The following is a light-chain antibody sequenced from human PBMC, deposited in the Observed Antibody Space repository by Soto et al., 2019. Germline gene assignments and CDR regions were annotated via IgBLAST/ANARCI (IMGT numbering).Light chain of an antibody. Sequence: EIVMTQSPATLSVSPGERATLSCRASQSVFSNLAWYQQKPGQAPRLLIYGASTRATGIPARFSGSGSGTEFTLTISSLQSEDFAFYYCQQYNIWPPLTFGGGTRVEIK. J-gene: IGKJ4*01. CDR2: GAS. CDR3: QQYNIWPPLT. CDR1: QSVFSN. V-gene: IGKV3-15*01.